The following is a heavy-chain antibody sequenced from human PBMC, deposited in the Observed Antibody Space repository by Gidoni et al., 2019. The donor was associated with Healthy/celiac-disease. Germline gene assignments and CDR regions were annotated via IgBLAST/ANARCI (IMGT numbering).Heavy chain of an antibody. D-gene: IGHD6-19*01. J-gene: IGHJ3*02. Sequence: QVQLQESGPGLVKPSQTLSLTCTVSGGSISSGSYYWSWIRQPAGKGLEWIGRIYTSGSTNYNPSLKSRVTISVDTSKNQFSLKLSSVTAADTAVYYCARDFPYSSGWYDAFDIWGQGTMVTVSS. CDR3: ARDFPYSSGWYDAFDI. CDR2: IYTSGST. V-gene: IGHV4-61*02. CDR1: GGSISSGSYY.